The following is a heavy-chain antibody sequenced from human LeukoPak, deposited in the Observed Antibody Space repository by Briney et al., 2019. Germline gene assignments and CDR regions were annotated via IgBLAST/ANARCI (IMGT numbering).Heavy chain of an antibody. CDR1: GGSISSSSYY. V-gene: IGHV4-39*07. CDR3: ARGDVVPAAIDY. CDR2: INHSGST. Sequence: PSETLSLTCTVSGGSISSSSYYWSWIRQPPGKGLEWIGEINHSGSTNYNPSLKSRVTISVDTSKNQFSLKLSSVTAADTAVYYCARGDVVPAAIDYWGQGTLVTVSS. D-gene: IGHD2-2*01. J-gene: IGHJ4*02.